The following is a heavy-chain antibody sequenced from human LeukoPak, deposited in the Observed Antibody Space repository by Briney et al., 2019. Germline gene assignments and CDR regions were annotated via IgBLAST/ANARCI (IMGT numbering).Heavy chain of an antibody. D-gene: IGHD3-10*01. CDR3: VRDTFYYDSGSFVDGLDV. Sequence: PSQTLSLTCTVSGGSIASGNYYWNWIRQPAGKGLEWIGHMHYTRDINYNPIFKSRVTISGDSSKNQFSLKVSSVTAADTAVYYCVRDTFYYDSGSFVDGLDVWGQGTTVTVSS. CDR2: MHYTRDI. V-gene: IGHV4-61*09. CDR1: GGSIASGNYY. J-gene: IGHJ6*02.